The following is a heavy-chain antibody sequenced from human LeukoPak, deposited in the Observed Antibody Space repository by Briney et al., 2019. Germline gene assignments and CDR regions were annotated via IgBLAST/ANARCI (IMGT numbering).Heavy chain of an antibody. Sequence: ASVKVSCKASGGTFRKYAINWVRQAPGPGLEWMGGIIPIFGTANYAQKFQGRVTITADESTSTVYMEMNSLKFENTAVYYCAREGVGFDYWGQGTLVTVSS. CDR1: GGTFRKYA. V-gene: IGHV1-69*01. CDR3: AREGVGFDY. J-gene: IGHJ4*02. CDR2: IIPIFGTA. D-gene: IGHD3-10*01.